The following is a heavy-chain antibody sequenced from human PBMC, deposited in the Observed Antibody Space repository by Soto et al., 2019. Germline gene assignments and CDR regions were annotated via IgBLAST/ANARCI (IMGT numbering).Heavy chain of an antibody. D-gene: IGHD1-26*01. Sequence: QVQLQESGPGLVKPSETLSLTCTVSGGSISSYYWSWIRQPPGKGLEWIGYMYYSGGTNYNPSLKSRVTISVDTSKKQFSLKLSSVTAGDTAVYYCARGSGNYYYYGLDVWGQGTTVTVSS. CDR1: GGSISSYY. CDR3: ARGSGNYYYYGLDV. J-gene: IGHJ6*02. V-gene: IGHV4-59*01. CDR2: MYYSGGT.